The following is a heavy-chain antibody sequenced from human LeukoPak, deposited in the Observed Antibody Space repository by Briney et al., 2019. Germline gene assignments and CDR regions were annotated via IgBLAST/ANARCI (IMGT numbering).Heavy chain of an antibody. CDR2: INTKTGKS. V-gene: IGHV7-4-1*02. CDR1: NYTFTSYP. CDR3: ARGPGNLVVVAATRGVAY. D-gene: IGHD2-15*01. J-gene: IGHJ4*02. Sequence: GASVKVSCKGSNYTFTSYPINWVRQAPGQGLEWMGSINTKTGKSTYARGFTGRFLFSLDTSVSTAYLQISSLKAEDTAVYYCARGPGNLVVVAATRGVAYWGQGTLVSVSS.